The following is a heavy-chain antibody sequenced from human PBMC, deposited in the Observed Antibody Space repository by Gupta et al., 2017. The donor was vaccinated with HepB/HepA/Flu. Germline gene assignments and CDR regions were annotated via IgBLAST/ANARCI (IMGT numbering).Heavy chain of an antibody. J-gene: IGHJ4*02. V-gene: IGHV3-23*01. CDR3: AKRGSYPQFYFDY. Sequence: EVQLLESGGGLVQPGGSLRLSCAASGFTFTNYAMSWVRQAPGKGLEWVSTIGNSGANTYYADSVNGRFTISRDNSKNTLYLQWNSLRAEDTAVYYCAKRGSYPQFYFDYWGQGTLVTVSS. CDR2: IGNSGANT. D-gene: IGHD3-10*01. CDR1: GFTFTNYA.